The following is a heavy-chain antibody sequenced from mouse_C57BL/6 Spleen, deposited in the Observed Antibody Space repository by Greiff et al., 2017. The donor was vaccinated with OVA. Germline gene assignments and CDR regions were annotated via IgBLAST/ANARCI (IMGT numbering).Heavy chain of an antibody. CDR3: ARGYITTVVATPFDY. CDR2: IDPNSGGT. J-gene: IGHJ2*01. D-gene: IGHD1-1*01. Sequence: QVQLKQPGAELVKPGASVKLSCKASGYTFTSYWMHWVKQRPGRGLEWIGRIDPNSGGTKYNEKFKSKATLTVDKPSSTAYMQLSSLTSEDSAVYYCARGYITTVVATPFDYWGQGTTLTVSS. V-gene: IGHV1-72*01. CDR1: GYTFTSYW.